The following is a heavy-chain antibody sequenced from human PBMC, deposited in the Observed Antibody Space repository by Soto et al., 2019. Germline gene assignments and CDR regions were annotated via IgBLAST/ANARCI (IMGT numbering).Heavy chain of an antibody. Sequence: QVQLQESGPGLVKPSETLSLTCTVSGGSISSYYWSWIRQPPEMGLEWIGYLYYSGSTNYNPSLKSRVTISVGTSKNQFSLHLSSGTATDTAVYYWARDRISVTAGFDYWVQGTLVTVSS. CDR2: LYYSGST. CDR1: GGSISSYY. CDR3: ARDRISVTAGFDY. J-gene: IGHJ4*02. D-gene: IGHD6-19*01. V-gene: IGHV4-59*01.